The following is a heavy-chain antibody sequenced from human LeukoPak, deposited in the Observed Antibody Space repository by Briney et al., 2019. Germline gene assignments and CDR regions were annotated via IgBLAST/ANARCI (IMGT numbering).Heavy chain of an antibody. D-gene: IGHD1-26*01. CDR3: ARGPEWELYFDY. J-gene: IGHJ4*02. CDR2: MNPNSGNT. V-gene: IGHV1-8*03. Sequence: ASVNVSCKASGYTFTSYDINWVRQATGQGLEWMGWMNPNSGNTGYAQKFQGRVTITRNTSISTAYMERSGLRSEDTAVYYCARGPEWELYFDYWGQGTLVTVSS. CDR1: GYTFTSYD.